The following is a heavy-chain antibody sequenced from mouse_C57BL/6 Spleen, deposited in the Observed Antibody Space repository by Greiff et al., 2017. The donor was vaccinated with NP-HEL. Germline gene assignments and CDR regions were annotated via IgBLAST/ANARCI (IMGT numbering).Heavy chain of an antibody. CDR1: GYTFTDYY. Sequence: EVKLQQSGPELVKPGASVKISCKASGYTFTDYYMNWVKQSHGKSLEWIGDINPNNGGTSYNQKFKGKATLTVDKSSSTAYMELRSLTSEDSAVYYCAREVVFDYWGQGTTLTVSS. CDR3: AREVVFDY. J-gene: IGHJ2*01. D-gene: IGHD1-1*01. V-gene: IGHV1-26*01. CDR2: INPNNGGT.